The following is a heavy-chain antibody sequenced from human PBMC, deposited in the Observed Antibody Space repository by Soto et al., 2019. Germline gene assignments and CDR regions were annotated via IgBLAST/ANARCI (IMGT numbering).Heavy chain of an antibody. J-gene: IGHJ4*02. CDR1: GFTFSGSA. V-gene: IGHV3-73*01. Sequence: GGSLRLSCAASGFTFSGSAMHWVRQASGKGLEWVGRIRSKANSYATAYAASVKGRFTISRDDSKNTAYLQMNSLKTEDTAVYYCTRQGYYGSGSYLADGDYWGQGTLVTVSS. CDR2: IRSKANSYAT. D-gene: IGHD3-10*01. CDR3: TRQGYYGSGSYLADGDY.